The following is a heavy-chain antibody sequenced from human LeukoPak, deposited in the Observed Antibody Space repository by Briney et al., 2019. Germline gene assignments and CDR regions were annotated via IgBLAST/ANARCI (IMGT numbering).Heavy chain of an antibody. CDR1: GFNFGDYS. CDR2: IRREGYGGTT. Sequence: GGSLRLSCTASGFNFGDYSLSWFRQAPGVGLEWVAFIRREGYGGTTEHAASVKGRFTISRDDSKSIAYLQMNSLKTEDTGVYYCTRDHDFWRGPLDVWGKGTAVTVSS. V-gene: IGHV3-49*03. CDR3: TRDHDFWRGPLDV. D-gene: IGHD3-3*01. J-gene: IGHJ6*04.